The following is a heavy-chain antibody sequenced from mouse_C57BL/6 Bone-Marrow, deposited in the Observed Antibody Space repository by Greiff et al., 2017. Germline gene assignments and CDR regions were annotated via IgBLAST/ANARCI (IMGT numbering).Heavy chain of an antibody. J-gene: IGHJ2*01. CDR2: ISSGGSYT. CDR3: ARLTGRFDY. Sequence: EVNLVESGGDLVKPGGSLKLSCAASGFTFSSYGMSWVRQTPDKRLEWVATISSGGSYTYYPDSVKGRFTISRDNAKNTLYLQMSSLKSEDTAMYYCARLTGRFDYWGQGTTLTVSS. D-gene: IGHD4-1*01. V-gene: IGHV5-6*01. CDR1: GFTFSSYG.